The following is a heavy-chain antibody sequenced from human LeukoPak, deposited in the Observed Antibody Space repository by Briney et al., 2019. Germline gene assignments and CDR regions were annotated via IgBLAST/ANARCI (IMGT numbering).Heavy chain of an antibody. CDR2: ISSSSSTI. V-gene: IGHV3-48*01. D-gene: IGHD1-26*01. CDR1: GFTFSSYS. Sequence: GGSLRLSCAASGFTFSSYSMNWVRQAPGKGLEWVSYISSSSSTIYYADSVKGRFTISRDNAKKSLYLQMNSLRAEDTAVYYCARESRGELEDYWGQGTLVTVSS. J-gene: IGHJ4*02. CDR3: ARESRGELEDY.